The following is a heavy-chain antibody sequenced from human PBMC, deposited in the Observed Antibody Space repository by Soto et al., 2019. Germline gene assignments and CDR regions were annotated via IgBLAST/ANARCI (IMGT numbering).Heavy chain of an antibody. CDR3: ARGNSPVNVH. D-gene: IGHD3-16*02. Sequence: DVHLVESGGGLAQPGGSLRLSCAASGFTFSSYEMNWVRQAPGKGLEWISYITSSGSTTYYADSVKGRFTISRDNAKNSLYLQMNSLRAHDTAVYYCARGNSPVNVHWGQGTLVTVSS. V-gene: IGHV3-48*03. CDR2: ITSSGSTT. J-gene: IGHJ4*02. CDR1: GFTFSSYE.